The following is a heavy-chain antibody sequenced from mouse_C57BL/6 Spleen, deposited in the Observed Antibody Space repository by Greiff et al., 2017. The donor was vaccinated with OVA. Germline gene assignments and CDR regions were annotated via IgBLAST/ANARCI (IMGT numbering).Heavy chain of an antibody. CDR2: INPSNGGT. CDR1: GYTFTSYW. J-gene: IGHJ1*03. Sequence: QVQLQQPGTELVKPGASVKLSCKASGYTFTSYWMHRVKQRPGQGLEWIGNINPSNGGTNYNEKFKSKATLTVDKSSSTAYMQLSSLTSEDSAVYDCARGVNYWYFDVWGTGTTVTVSS. D-gene: IGHD2-2*01. CDR3: ARGVNYWYFDV. V-gene: IGHV1-53*01.